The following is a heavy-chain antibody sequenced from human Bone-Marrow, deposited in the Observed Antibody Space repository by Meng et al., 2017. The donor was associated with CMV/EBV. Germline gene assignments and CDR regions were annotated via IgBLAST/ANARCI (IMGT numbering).Heavy chain of an antibody. V-gene: IGHV3-20*01. J-gene: IGHJ6*02. CDR2: INWNGGST. Sequence: GESLKISCAASGFTFSSYAMSWVRQAPGKGLEWVSGINWNGGSTGYADSVKGRFTISRDNAKNSLYLQMNSLRAEDTALYHCARGGIVPAATYGMDVWGQGTTVTVSS. CDR1: GFTFSSYA. D-gene: IGHD2-2*01. CDR3: ARGGIVPAATYGMDV.